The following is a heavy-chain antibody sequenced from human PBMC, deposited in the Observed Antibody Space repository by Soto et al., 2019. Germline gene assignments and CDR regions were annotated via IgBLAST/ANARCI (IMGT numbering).Heavy chain of an antibody. CDR2: IIPILGIA. Sequence: ASVKVSCKASGGTFSSYTISWVRQAPGQGLEWMGRIIPILGIANYAQKFQGRVTITADKSTSTAYMELSSLRSEDTAVYYCARESGGGLRYCSSTSCLYYFDYWGQGTLVTVSS. CDR3: ARESGGGLRYCSSTSCLYYFDY. V-gene: IGHV1-69*04. D-gene: IGHD2-2*01. CDR1: GGTFSSYT. J-gene: IGHJ4*02.